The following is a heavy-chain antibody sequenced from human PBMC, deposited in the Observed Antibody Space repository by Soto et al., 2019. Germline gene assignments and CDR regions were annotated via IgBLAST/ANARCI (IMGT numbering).Heavy chain of an antibody. CDR2: LFYSGGT. D-gene: IGHD2-15*01. CDR3: ASQVVWSRHFDY. CDR1: NGSISRRSYY. V-gene: IGHV4-39*01. J-gene: IGHJ4*02. Sequence: QLQLQESGPGLLKSSETLSLTCTVSNGSISRRSYYWAWIRQPPGRGLEWIGSLFYSGGTYHNPALKCRVTMSKDTFKDQFSLSLSSVSAADTAVYYCASQVVWSRHFDYWGQGALVTVSS.